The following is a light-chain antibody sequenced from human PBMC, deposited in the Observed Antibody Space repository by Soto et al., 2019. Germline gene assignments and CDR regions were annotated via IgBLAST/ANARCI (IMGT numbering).Light chain of an antibody. CDR3: QQYFNSPYMYT. Sequence: DMVLTQSPGILSLSPGDRATLSCRSSESVTSTYLAWYQQKRGQAPRLLIYEASSRASGIPDRFSGSGSGKDFTLAISKVEPEDVAVYYCQQYFNSPYMYTFGQGTVLEI. V-gene: IGKV3-20*01. J-gene: IGKJ2*01. CDR2: EAS. CDR1: ESVTSTY.